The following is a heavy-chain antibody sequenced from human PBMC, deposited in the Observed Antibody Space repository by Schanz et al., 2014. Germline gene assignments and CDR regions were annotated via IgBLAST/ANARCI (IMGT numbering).Heavy chain of an antibody. Sequence: QVQLVESGGGLVKPGGSLRLSCAASGLTFSDYYMSWIRQAPGKGLEWVSYISGSSSTKYYADSVKGRFTISRDNGKISLFLQITSVRAESTAVYFCPRVYESAFSSPRHDAFDVWGQGTVVTVSS. D-gene: IGHD3-22*01. V-gene: IGHV3-11*04. CDR1: GLTFSDYY. J-gene: IGHJ3*01. CDR2: ISGSSSTK. CDR3: PRVYESAFSSPRHDAFDV.